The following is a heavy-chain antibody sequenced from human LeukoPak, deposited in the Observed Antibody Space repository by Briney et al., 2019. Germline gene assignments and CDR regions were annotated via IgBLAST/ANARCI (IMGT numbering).Heavy chain of an antibody. D-gene: IGHD3-10*01. CDR3: ATGRTGYDY. CDR2: IYSGGST. CDR1: GFTVSSNY. Sequence: GGSLGLSCAASGFTVSSNYMSWVRQAPGKGLEWVSVIYSGGSTYYADSVKGRFTISRDNSKNTLYLQMNSLRAEDTAVYYCATGRTGYDYWGQGTLVTVSS. V-gene: IGHV3-66*01. J-gene: IGHJ4*02.